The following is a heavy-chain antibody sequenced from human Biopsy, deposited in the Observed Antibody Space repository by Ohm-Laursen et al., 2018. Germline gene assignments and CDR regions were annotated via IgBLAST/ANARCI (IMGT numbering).Heavy chain of an antibody. CDR3: AKDVRVKVQLDGMDV. CDR1: GFTFDDYA. V-gene: IGHV3-9*01. CDR2: ISWHSGSR. J-gene: IGHJ6*02. Sequence: SLRLPRAASGFTFDDYAMHWVRQAPGKGLEWVSGISWHSGSRGYADSVKGRFTISRDNAKKLLYLQMNSLRAEDTALYYCAKDVRVKVQLDGMDVWGQGTTVTVSS. D-gene: IGHD1-1*01.